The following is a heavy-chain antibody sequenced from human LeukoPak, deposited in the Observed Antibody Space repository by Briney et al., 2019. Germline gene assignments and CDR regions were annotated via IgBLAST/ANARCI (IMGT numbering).Heavy chain of an antibody. CDR2: IRYDESDT. D-gene: IGHD3-10*01. CDR1: GFFFSNYC. Sequence: GGSLRLSCAASGFFFSNYCMHWVRQAPGKGLEWVAFIRYDESDTFYADSVKGRFTISRDNAKNSLYLQMNSLRAEDTAVYYCATWFGEDAFDIWGQGTMVTVSS. CDR3: ATWFGEDAFDI. V-gene: IGHV3-30*02. J-gene: IGHJ3*02.